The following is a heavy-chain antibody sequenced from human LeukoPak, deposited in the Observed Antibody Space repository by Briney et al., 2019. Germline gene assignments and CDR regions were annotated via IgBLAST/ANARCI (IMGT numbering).Heavy chain of an antibody. CDR3: SRGYVFRYGSSWWIFDY. Sequence: SETLSLTCTVSGGSISSYYWSWIRQPPGKGLEWIGYIYYSGSTNYNPSLKSRVTISVDTSKNQFSLKLSSVTAADTAVYYCSRGYVFRYGSSWWIFDYWGRGTLVTVSS. CDR2: IYYSGST. CDR1: GGSISSYY. D-gene: IGHD6-13*01. J-gene: IGHJ4*02. V-gene: IGHV4-59*01.